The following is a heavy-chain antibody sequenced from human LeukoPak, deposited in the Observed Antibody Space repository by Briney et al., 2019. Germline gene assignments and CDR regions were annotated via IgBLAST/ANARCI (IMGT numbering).Heavy chain of an antibody. CDR1: GYTFTSYD. CDR3: ARGVESGSYYCNVPYYFDY. J-gene: IGHJ4*02. V-gene: IGHV1-8*01. Sequence: ASVKVSCKASGYTFTSYDINWVRQATGQGLEWMGWMNPNSGNTGYAQKFQGRVTMTRNTSISTAYMELSSLRSEDTAVYYCARGVESGSYYCNVPYYFDYWGQGTLVTVSS. CDR2: MNPNSGNT. D-gene: IGHD1-26*01.